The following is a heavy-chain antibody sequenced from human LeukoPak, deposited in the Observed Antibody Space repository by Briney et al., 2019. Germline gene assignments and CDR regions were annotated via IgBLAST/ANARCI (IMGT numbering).Heavy chain of an antibody. D-gene: IGHD3-16*02. Sequence: PSETLSLTCTVSGGSVSSHRYYWGWLRQPPGKGLEWIGSVYYSGSTYYDPSLKSRVVISVDTSKNQFSLKLSSVTAADTAVYYCAREQYYDYVWGSYRQSRLFDYWGQGTLVTVSS. J-gene: IGHJ4*02. CDR3: AREQYYDYVWGSYRQSRLFDY. V-gene: IGHV4-39*07. CDR1: GGSVSSHRYY. CDR2: VYYSGST.